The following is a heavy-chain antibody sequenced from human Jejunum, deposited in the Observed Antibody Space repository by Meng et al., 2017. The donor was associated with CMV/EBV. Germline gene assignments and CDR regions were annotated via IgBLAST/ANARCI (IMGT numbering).Heavy chain of an antibody. CDR2: IYSSGTT. CDR1: VASMSGYD. J-gene: IGHJ1*01. V-gene: IGHV4-4*07. CDR3: AREEGVTDCTGERCYNFDCLQT. Sequence: VRIRDSVSGVMWPSCTLYLPVFLSVASMSGYDLSWIRQPAGEGLEWIGRIYSSGTTNYSPSLKSRVVMSVDTSKKQFSLKLTSVTAADTGVYYCAREEGVTDCTGERCYNFDCLQTWGKGTLVTVSS. D-gene: IGHD2-8*02.